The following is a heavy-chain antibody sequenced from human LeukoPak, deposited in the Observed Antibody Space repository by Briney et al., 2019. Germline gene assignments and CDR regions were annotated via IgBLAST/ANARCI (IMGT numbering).Heavy chain of an antibody. Sequence: GGSLRLSCAASGFTFSSYAMHWVRQPPGKRLVWVSQICTDESSIKYADSVKGRFTISRDNAKNTLYLQVSSLRVEDTAVYYCVRGVPVTPGIDYWGQGTLVTVSS. D-gene: IGHD3-10*01. V-gene: IGHV3-74*01. CDR2: ICTDESSI. CDR3: VRGVPVTPGIDY. CDR1: GFTFSSYA. J-gene: IGHJ4*02.